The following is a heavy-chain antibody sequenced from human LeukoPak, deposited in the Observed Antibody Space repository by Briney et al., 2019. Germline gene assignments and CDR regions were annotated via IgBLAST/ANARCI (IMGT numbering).Heavy chain of an antibody. V-gene: IGHV3-9*01. CDR3: VKDISSTSPLGTFDI. D-gene: IGHD2-2*01. Sequence: GGSLRLSCAASGFTFDDYAMHWVRQAPGKCLEWVSGISWNSGSIGYADSVKGRFTISRDNAKNSLYLQMNSLRAEDTALYYCVKDISSTSPLGTFDIWGQGTMVTVSS. CDR1: GFTFDDYA. J-gene: IGHJ3*02. CDR2: ISWNSGSI.